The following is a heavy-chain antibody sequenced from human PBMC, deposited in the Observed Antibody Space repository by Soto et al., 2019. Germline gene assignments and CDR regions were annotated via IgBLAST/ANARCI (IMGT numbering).Heavy chain of an antibody. CDR3: AKDLMGEGTAMVQGETFDY. D-gene: IGHD5-18*01. Sequence: QVQLVESGGGVVQPGRSLRLSCAASGFTFSSYGMHWVRQAPGKGLEWVAVISYDGSNKYYADSVKGRFTISRDNSKNTLYLQMNSLRAEDTAVYYCAKDLMGEGTAMVQGETFDYWGQGTLVTVSS. J-gene: IGHJ4*02. V-gene: IGHV3-30*18. CDR1: GFTFSSYG. CDR2: ISYDGSNK.